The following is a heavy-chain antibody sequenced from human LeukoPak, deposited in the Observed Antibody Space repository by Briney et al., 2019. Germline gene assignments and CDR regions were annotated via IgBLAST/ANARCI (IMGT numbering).Heavy chain of an antibody. J-gene: IGHJ4*02. CDR3: ARVFSDFWSGYPIFDY. D-gene: IGHD3-3*01. V-gene: IGHV3-48*03. CDR2: ISSSGSTI. CDR1: GFTFSSYE. Sequence: GGSLRLSCAASGFTFSSYEMNWVRQAPGKGLEWVSYISSSGSTIYYADSVKGRFTISRDHAKNSLYLQMNSLRAEDTAVYYCARVFSDFWSGYPIFDYWGQGTLVTVSS.